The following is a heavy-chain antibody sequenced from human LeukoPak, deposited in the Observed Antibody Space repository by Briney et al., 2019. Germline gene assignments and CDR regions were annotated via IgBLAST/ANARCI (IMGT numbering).Heavy chain of an antibody. J-gene: IGHJ4*02. CDR3: ARFNVRGVIMGAFDY. CDR1: GGSISSYY. V-gene: IGHV4-59*01. Sequence: TSETLSLTCTVSGGSISSYYWSWIRQPPGKGLEWIGYIYYSGSTNYNPSLKSRVTISVDTSKNQFSLKLSSVTAADTAVYYCARFNVRGVIMGAFDYWGQGTLVTVSS. CDR2: IYYSGST. D-gene: IGHD3-10*01.